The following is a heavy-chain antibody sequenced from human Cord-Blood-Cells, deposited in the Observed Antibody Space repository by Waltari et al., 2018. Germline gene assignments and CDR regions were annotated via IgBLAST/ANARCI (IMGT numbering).Heavy chain of an antibody. CDR3: ARSWNDWYFDL. CDR1: GFTFSSYW. D-gene: IGHD1-1*01. CDR2: IKQDGSEK. V-gene: IGHV3-7*01. Sequence: EVQLVESGGGLVQPGGSLRLSCAASGFTFSSYWMSWVRQAPGKGLAWVANIKQDGSEKYYVDSVKGRFTISRDNAKNSLYLQMNSLRAEDTAVYYCARSWNDWYFDLWGRGTLVTVSS. J-gene: IGHJ2*01.